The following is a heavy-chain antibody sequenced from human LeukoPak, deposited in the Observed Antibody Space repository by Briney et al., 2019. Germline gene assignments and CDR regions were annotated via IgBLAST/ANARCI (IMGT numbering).Heavy chain of an antibody. J-gene: IGHJ4*02. Sequence: ASVKLSCKASGYTFTSYDINWVRQATGQGLEWMGWMNPNSGNTGYAQKFQGRVTITRNTSISTAYMELSRRRLQDTAVYYCARTNYYDSSGYYVYWGQGTLVTVSS. CDR3: ARTNYYDSSGYYVY. D-gene: IGHD3-22*01. CDR1: GYTFTSYD. V-gene: IGHV1-8*03. CDR2: MNPNSGNT.